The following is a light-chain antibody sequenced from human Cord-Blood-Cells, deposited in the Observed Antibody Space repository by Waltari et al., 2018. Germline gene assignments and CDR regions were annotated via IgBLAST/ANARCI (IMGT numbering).Light chain of an antibody. CDR2: AAS. Sequence: IQMTQPPFSLSASVGDRVTITCRASQSSSSYLNWYQQKPGKAPKVLIYAASSLQSGVPSRFRGSASGTDFTLTISSLQPEDFATYYCQQSYSTPLTFGGGTKVE. J-gene: IGKJ4*01. V-gene: IGKV1-39*01. CDR1: QSSSSY. CDR3: QQSYSTPLT.